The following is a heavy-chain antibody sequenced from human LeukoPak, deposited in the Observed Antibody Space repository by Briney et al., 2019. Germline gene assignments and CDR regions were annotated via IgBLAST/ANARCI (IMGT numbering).Heavy chain of an antibody. CDR1: GYTFTGYY. CDR3: ARVDAYSTEYYDFWSGYPNSFDY. CDR2: INPNSGGT. Sequence: GASVKVSCKASGYTFTGYYMHWVRQAPGQGLEWMGRINPNSGGTNYAQKFQGRVTMTRDTSISTAYMELSRLRSDDTAVYYCARVDAYSTEYYDFWSGYPNSFDYWGQGTLVTVSS. D-gene: IGHD3-3*01. V-gene: IGHV1-2*06. J-gene: IGHJ4*02.